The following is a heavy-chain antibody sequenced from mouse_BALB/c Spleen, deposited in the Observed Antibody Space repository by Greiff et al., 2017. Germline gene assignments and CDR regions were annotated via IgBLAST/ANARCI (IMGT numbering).Heavy chain of an antibody. CDR2: ISYSGST. CDR1: GYSITSDYA. D-gene: IGHD1-1*01. CDR3: ARSGDYGSPWFAY. J-gene: IGHJ3*01. Sequence: DVQLQESGPGLVKPSQSLSLTCTVTGYSITSDYAWNWIRQFPGNKLEWMGYISYSGSTSYNPSLKSRISITRDTSKNQFFLQLNSVTTEDTATYYCARSGDYGSPWFAYWGQGTLVTVSA. V-gene: IGHV3-2*02.